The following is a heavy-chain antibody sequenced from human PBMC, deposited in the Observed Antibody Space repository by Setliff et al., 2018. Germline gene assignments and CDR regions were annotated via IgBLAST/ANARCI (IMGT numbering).Heavy chain of an antibody. CDR1: GGSFSGYY. D-gene: IGHD3-16*01. Sequence: SETLSLTCAVYGGSFSGYYWSWIRQPPGKGLEWIGEINHSGSTNYNPSLKSRVTISVDTSKNQFSLKLSSVTAADTAVYYCARESRYGGYMDDWGKGTTVTVSS. V-gene: IGHV4-34*01. J-gene: IGHJ6*03. CDR3: ARESRYGGYMDD. CDR2: INHSGST.